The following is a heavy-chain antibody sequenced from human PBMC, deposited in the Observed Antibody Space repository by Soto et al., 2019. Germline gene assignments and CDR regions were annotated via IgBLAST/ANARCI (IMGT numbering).Heavy chain of an antibody. CDR3: ATLDTANDY. J-gene: IGHJ4*02. V-gene: IGHV4-59*11. Sequence: PSETLSLTCTVSGDSISSHYWNWIRQHPGKGLEWIGYIYHSGITSYNPSLKSRVTMSLDPSRKQFSLNLNSVTAADTAVYYCATLDTANDYWGQGTQVTVSS. CDR2: IYHSGIT. CDR1: GDSISSHY. D-gene: IGHD5-18*01.